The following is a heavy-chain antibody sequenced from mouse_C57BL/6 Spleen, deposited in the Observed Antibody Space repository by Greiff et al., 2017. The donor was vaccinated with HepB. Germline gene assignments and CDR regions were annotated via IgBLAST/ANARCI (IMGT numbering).Heavy chain of an antibody. D-gene: IGHD1-1*01. CDR2: ISYDGSN. CDR1: GYSITSGYY. CDR3: ARDMLRYFDG. J-gene: IGHJ1*03. V-gene: IGHV3-6*01. Sequence: EVQLQQSGPGLVKPSQSLSLTCSVTGYSITSGYYWNWIRQFPGNKLEWMGYISYDGSNNYNPSLKNRISITRDTSKNQFFLKLNSVTTEDTATYYCARDMLRYFDGWGTGTTVTVSS.